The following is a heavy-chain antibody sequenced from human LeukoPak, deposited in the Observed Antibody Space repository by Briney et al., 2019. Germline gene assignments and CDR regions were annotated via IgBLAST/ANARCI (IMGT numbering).Heavy chain of an antibody. CDR3: ASANRHWVFDI. J-gene: IGHJ3*02. Sequence: ASVKVSCKASGYTFTSYGVTWVRQATGQGLEWMGWMNPNSGNTGYAQKFQGRVTMTRNTSISTAYMELSSLRSEDTAVYYCASANRHWVFDIWGQGTMVTVSS. CDR2: MNPNSGNT. D-gene: IGHD1-14*01. V-gene: IGHV1-8*02. CDR1: GYTFTSYG.